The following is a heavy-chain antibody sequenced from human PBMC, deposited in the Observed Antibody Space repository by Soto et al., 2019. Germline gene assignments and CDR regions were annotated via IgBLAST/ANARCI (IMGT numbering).Heavy chain of an antibody. CDR3: ARQRTSVVTLAYFDV. D-gene: IGHD2-21*02. Sequence: SETLSLTCTVTGDSISSRSSYWGWIRQPPGKGREWIGSIYYSGSTYNNPTLRSRVSMSIDTSKDQFSLKLKSVTAADTALYFCARQRTSVVTLAYFDVWGPGSLVTVSS. CDR2: IYYSGST. CDR1: GDSISSRSSY. J-gene: IGHJ4*02. V-gene: IGHV4-39*01.